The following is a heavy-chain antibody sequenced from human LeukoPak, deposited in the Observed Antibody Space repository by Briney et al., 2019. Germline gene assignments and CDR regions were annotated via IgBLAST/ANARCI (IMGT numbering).Heavy chain of an antibody. V-gene: IGHV3-23*01. CDR3: AKSRSGYYHFDY. J-gene: IGHJ4*02. D-gene: IGHD3-22*01. CDR2: ISGSGGST. CDR1: GFTFSSYT. Sequence: GGSLRLSCAASGFTFSSYTMNWVRQAPGKGLEWVSAISGSGGSTYYADSVEGRFAISRDNSKNTLYLQMNSLRAEDTAVYYCAKSRSGYYHFDYWGQGALVTVSS.